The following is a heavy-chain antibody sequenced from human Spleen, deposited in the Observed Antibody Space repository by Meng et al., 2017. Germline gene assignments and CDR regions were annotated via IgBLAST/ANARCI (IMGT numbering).Heavy chain of an antibody. CDR3: ARDRPYYYDSSGYYYRLDAFDI. V-gene: IGHV1-2*06. Sequence: ASVKVSCKASGYTFTDYYIHWVRQAPGQGLEWMGRINPKSGGTNYPQKFQGSVTMTRDTSITTAYMELSSLTSEDTAVYYCARDRPYYYDSSGYYYRLDAFDIWGQGTMVTVSS. CDR1: GYTFTDYY. J-gene: IGHJ3*02. CDR2: INPKSGGT. D-gene: IGHD3-22*01.